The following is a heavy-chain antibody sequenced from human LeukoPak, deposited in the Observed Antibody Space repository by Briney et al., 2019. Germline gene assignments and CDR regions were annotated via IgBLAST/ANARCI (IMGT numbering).Heavy chain of an antibody. CDR1: GYTFTNYY. Sequence: ASVKASCKASGYTFTNYYMHWVRQAPGQGLEWMGIINPSGDSAIYAQNFQGRVTMTRDTSTTTVYMELSSLRSEDTAVYYCARAQSYYDYWGQGTLGTVSS. V-gene: IGHV1-46*01. CDR3: ARAQSYYDY. CDR2: INPSGDSA. J-gene: IGHJ4*02.